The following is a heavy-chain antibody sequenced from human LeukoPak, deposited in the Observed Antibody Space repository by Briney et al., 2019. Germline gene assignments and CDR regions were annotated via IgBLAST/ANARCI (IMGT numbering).Heavy chain of an antibody. Sequence: GASVKVSCKASGYTFTSYDINWVRQATGQGLEWMGWMNPNSGNTGYAQKFQGRVTMTRNTSISTAYMELSSLRSEDTAVYYCALIPRYYDILTGYYKFWGQGTLVTVSS. CDR2: MNPNSGNT. CDR3: ALIPRYYDILTGYYKF. J-gene: IGHJ4*02. V-gene: IGHV1-8*01. CDR1: GYTFTSYD. D-gene: IGHD3-9*01.